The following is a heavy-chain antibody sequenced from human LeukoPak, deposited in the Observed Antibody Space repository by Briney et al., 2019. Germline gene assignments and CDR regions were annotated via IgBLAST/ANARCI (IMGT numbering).Heavy chain of an antibody. V-gene: IGHV1-18*01. Sequence: ASVKVSCKASGYTFTSYDINWVRQAPGQGLEWMGWISAYNGNTNYAQKLQGRVTMTTDTSTSTAYMELRSLRSDDTAVYYCARTRGCSSTSCYRNIDYWGQGTLVTVSS. CDR3: ARTRGCSSTSCYRNIDY. CDR1: GYTFTSYD. D-gene: IGHD2-2*01. CDR2: ISAYNGNT. J-gene: IGHJ4*02.